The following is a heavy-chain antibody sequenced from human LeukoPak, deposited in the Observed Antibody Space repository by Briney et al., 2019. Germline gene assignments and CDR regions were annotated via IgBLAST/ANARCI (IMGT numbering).Heavy chain of an antibody. V-gene: IGHV3-30*18. J-gene: IGHJ4*02. CDR2: ISYDGSDK. Sequence: PGGSLRLSCAASRFTFSNYVMHWVRQAPGKGLEWVAVISYDGSDKYYADSVKGRFTISRDNSKNTLYLQMNSLRAEDTAVYYCAKDPRRYSRTGGYFDYWGREPWSPSPQ. CDR1: RFTFSNYV. D-gene: IGHD6-13*01. CDR3: AKDPRRYSRTGGYFDY.